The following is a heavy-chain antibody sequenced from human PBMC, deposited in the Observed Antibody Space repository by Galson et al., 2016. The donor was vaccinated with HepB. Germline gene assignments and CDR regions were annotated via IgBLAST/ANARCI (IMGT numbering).Heavy chain of an antibody. CDR2: XNGAETTT. CDR1: GFTFSXYW. D-gene: IGHD5-12*01. J-gene: IGHJ4*02. V-gene: IGHV3-74*01. Sequence: SLRLSCAASGFTFSXYWMHWXRQAXXXGLXXVSRXNGAETTTTYADSVKGRFTISRDSAKNSLYLQMNSLRAEDTAVYYCVRGDDYSALGNWGQGTLVIVSS. CDR3: VRGDDYSALGN.